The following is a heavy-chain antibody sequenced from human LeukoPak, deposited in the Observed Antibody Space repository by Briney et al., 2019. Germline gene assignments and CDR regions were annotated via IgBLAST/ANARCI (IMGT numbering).Heavy chain of an antibody. Sequence: ASVKVSCKASGYTFSRHGISWVRQAPGQGLEWMGWISCYNGDTNYAQKFQGRVTVTTDTSTSTAYMELRSLTSDDTAVYYCARDPSNTSGWKTWFDPWGQGTLVTVSS. D-gene: IGHD6-19*01. CDR1: GYTFSRHG. J-gene: IGHJ5*02. V-gene: IGHV1-18*01. CDR3: ARDPSNTSGWKTWFDP. CDR2: ISCYNGDT.